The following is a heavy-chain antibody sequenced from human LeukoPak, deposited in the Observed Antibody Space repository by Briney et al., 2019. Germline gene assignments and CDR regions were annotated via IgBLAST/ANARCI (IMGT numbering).Heavy chain of an antibody. D-gene: IGHD1-26*01. J-gene: IGHJ4*02. V-gene: IGHV4-59*01. CDR3: ARGVNSGYFDY. CDR2: IHYSGST. Sequence: SETLSLTCTVSGGSISSYYWTWIRQPPGKGLEWIGYIHYSGSTNYNPSLNSRVTISVDTSKNQFSLKLTSVTAADTAVYYCARGVNSGYFDYCGQGTLVTVSS. CDR1: GGSISSYY.